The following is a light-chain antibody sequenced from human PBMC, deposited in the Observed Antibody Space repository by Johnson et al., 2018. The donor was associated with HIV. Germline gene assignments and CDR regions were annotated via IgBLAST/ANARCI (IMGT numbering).Light chain of an antibody. CDR2: KNN. V-gene: IGLV1-51*02. CDR3: GTWDTSLSAGGV. J-gene: IGLJ1*01. Sequence: QSVLTQPPSVSAAPGQKVYISCSGSSSNIESDYVSWYQVLPGTAPKLLIYKNNERPSGIPDRSSGSKSGTSATLGITGLQTGDEADYYCGTWDTSLSAGGVFGTGTKVTVL. CDR1: SSNIESDY.